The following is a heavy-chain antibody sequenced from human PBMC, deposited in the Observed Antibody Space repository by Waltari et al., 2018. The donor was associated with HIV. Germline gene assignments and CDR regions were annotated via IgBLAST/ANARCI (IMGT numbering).Heavy chain of an antibody. D-gene: IGHD4-17*01. Sequence: EVQLVESGGGLVQPGGSLRLSCAASGFTFSSYWMSWVRQAPGKGREWVANIKQDGSEKYYVDSVKGRFTISRDNAKNSLYLQMNSRRAEDTAVYYCARDDFYGDERHYFDYWGQGTLVTVSS. V-gene: IGHV3-7*01. J-gene: IGHJ4*02. CDR1: GFTFSSYW. CDR3: ARDDFYGDERHYFDY. CDR2: IKQDGSEK.